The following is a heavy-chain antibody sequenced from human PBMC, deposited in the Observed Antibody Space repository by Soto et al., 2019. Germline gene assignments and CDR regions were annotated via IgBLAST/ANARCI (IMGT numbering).Heavy chain of an antibody. CDR3: AALARRAYSYRDEN. CDR1: GFKFDDYA. V-gene: IGHV3-9*01. J-gene: IGHJ4*01. D-gene: IGHD5-18*01. CDR2: ISGNSGSL. Sequence: DVQLVESGGGLEQPGRSLRLSCAASGFKFDDYAMHWVRQAPGKGLEWVSGISGNSGSLGYADSVKGRFTISRDNPKNPLYLQINSLTAEDSSLYYCAALARRAYSYRDENWCHGTLVTVSS.